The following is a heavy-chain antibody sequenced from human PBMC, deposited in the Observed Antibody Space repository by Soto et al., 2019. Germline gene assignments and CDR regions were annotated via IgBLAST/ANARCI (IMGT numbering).Heavy chain of an antibody. CDR1: GFTVSSNY. CDR2: IYSGGST. D-gene: IGHD2-15*01. CDR3: ARDLRYYCSGGSCSYYYYGMDV. V-gene: IGHV3-66*01. Sequence: EVQLVESGGGLVQPGGSLRLSCAASGFTVSSNYMSWVRQAPGKGLEWVSVIYSGGSTYYADSVKGRFTISRDNSKNTLYLQMNSLRAEDTAVYYCARDLRYYCSGGSCSYYYYGMDVCGQGTTVTVSS. J-gene: IGHJ6*02.